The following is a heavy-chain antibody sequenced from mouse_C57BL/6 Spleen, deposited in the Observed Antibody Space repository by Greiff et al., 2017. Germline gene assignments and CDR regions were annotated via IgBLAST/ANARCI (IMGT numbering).Heavy chain of an antibody. CDR2: IEPEDGDT. CDR1: GFNIKDYY. Sequence: EVQLQQSGAELVRPGASVKLSCTASGFNIKDYYMHWVKQRPEQGLEWIGRIEPEDGDTEYAPKFQGKATMTADTSSNTAYLQLSSLTSEDTAVYYCTFYYGYDGRNYFDYWGQGTTLTVSS. CDR3: TFYYGYDGRNYFDY. V-gene: IGHV14-1*01. J-gene: IGHJ2*01. D-gene: IGHD2-2*01.